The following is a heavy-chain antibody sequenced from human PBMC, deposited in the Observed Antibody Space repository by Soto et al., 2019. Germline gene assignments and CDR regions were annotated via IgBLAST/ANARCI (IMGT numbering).Heavy chain of an antibody. CDR3: ARDSHLGYCSGGSCYGGYYYGMDV. Sequence: PSETLSLTCTVSGGSISSYYWSWIRQPAGKGLEWIGRIYTSGSTNYNPSLKSRVTMSVDTSKNQFPLKLSSVTAADTAVYYCARDSHLGYCSGGSCYGGYYYGMDVWGQGTTVTVSS. CDR2: IYTSGST. J-gene: IGHJ6*02. D-gene: IGHD2-15*01. CDR1: GGSISSYY. V-gene: IGHV4-4*07.